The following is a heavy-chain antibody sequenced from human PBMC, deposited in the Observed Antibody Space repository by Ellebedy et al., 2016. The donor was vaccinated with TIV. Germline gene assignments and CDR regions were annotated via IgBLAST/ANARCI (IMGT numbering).Heavy chain of an antibody. CDR3: AGGYSSGPGWF. CDR1: GFTFSSYA. V-gene: IGHV3-30-3*01. J-gene: IGHJ4*02. D-gene: IGHD6-19*01. CDR2: ISYDGSNK. Sequence: PGGSLRLSCAASGFTFSSYAMHWVRQAPGKGLEWVAVISYDGSNKYYADSVKGRFTISRDNSKNTLYLQMNSLRAEDTAVYYCAGGYSSGPGWFWGQGTLVTVSS.